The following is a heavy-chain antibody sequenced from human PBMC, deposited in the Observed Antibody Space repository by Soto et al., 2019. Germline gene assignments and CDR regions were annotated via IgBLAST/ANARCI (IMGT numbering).Heavy chain of an antibody. J-gene: IGHJ4*02. D-gene: IGHD3-22*01. CDR3: AAGLSPHMIAPHPGYFDY. V-gene: IGHV1-58*01. CDR2: IVVGSGNT. Sequence: ASVKVSCKASGFTFTSSAVQWVRQARGQRLEWIGWIVVGSGNTNYAQKFQERVTITRDMSTSTAYMELSSLRSEDTAVYYCAAGLSPHMIAPHPGYFDYWGQGTLVTVSS. CDR1: GFTFTSSA.